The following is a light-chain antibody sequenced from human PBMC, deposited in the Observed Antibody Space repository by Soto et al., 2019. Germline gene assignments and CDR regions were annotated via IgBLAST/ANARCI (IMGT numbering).Light chain of an antibody. CDR1: QSVLYSSNNKNY. Sequence: DIVMTQSPDSLAVSLGERVTINCKSSQSVLYSSNNKNYLAWYQQKPGQPPKLLIYWASTRESGVPDRFSGSGSGTDFTLTISSLQAEDVAVYYCQQYYSTVITCGQGTRLEIK. CDR3: QQYYSTVIT. V-gene: IGKV4-1*01. CDR2: WAS. J-gene: IGKJ5*01.